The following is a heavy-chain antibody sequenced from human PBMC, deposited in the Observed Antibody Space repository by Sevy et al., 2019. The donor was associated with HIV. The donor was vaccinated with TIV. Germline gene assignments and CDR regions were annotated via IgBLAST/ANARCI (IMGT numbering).Heavy chain of an antibody. CDR2: ISGSGGST. V-gene: IGHV3-23*01. CDR3: AKAMYYYDSSAPGY. J-gene: IGHJ4*02. Sequence: GGSLRLSCAASGFTFSSYAMSWVRQAPGKGLEWVSAISGSGGSTYYADSVKGRFTISRDNSKNTLYLQMNSLRAEDMAVYYCAKAMYYYDSSAPGYWGQGTLVTISS. D-gene: IGHD3-22*01. CDR1: GFTFSSYA.